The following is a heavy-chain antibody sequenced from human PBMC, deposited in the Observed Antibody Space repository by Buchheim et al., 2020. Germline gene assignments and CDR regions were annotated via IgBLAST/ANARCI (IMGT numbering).Heavy chain of an antibody. V-gene: IGHV3-7*01. CDR2: IRHDGSDQ. Sequence: EVQLVESGGGLVQPGGSLRLSCAASGFSFSTYWMSWVRQAPGKGLEWVANIRHDGSDQFYVDSVKGRFTIFRDNAQNSLLLEMSSLRVDDTAVYYCARDPPDYWGQGTL. CDR1: GFSFSTYW. J-gene: IGHJ4*02. CDR3: ARDPPDY.